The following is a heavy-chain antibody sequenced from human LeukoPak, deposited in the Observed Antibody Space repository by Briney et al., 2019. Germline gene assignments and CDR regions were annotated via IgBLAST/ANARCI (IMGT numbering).Heavy chain of an antibody. CDR3: ARDQGPSPSGIAVAIDY. D-gene: IGHD6-19*01. CDR1: GFTFSSYA. J-gene: IGHJ4*02. CDR2: ISYDGSNK. Sequence: GRPLRLSCAASGFTFSSYAMHWVRQAPGKGLEWVAVISYDGSNKYYADSVKGRFTISRDNSKNTLYLQMNSLRAEDTAVYYCARDQGPSPSGIAVAIDYWGQGTLVTVSS. V-gene: IGHV3-30*04.